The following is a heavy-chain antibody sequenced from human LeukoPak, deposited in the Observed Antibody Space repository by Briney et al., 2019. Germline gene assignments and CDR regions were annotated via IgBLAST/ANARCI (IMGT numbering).Heavy chain of an antibody. CDR3: ARDLRGSSCYDY. CDR1: GGSLSGYY. V-gene: IGHV4-59*01. D-gene: IGHD2-2*01. CDR2: IYYSGST. J-gene: IGHJ4*02. Sequence: SETLSLTCTVSGGSLSGYYWGWIRQPPGKGLEWIGYIYYSGSTSYNPSLKSRVTISAQTSKNQFSLKLSTVTAADTALYYCARDLRGSSCYDYWGQGTLVTVSS.